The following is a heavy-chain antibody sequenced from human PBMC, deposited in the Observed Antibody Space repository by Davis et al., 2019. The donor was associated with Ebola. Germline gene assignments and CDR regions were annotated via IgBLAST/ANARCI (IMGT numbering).Heavy chain of an antibody. Sequence: AASVPVSCKASGYTFTSNGISWVRQAPGQGLEWMGWISAYNGNTNYAQKLRGRVTMTTDRSTSTAYMELRSLRSDDTAVYYCARQRGGGGLDYWGQGTLVTVSS. V-gene: IGHV1-18*01. D-gene: IGHD3-10*01. CDR3: ARQRGGGGLDY. J-gene: IGHJ4*02. CDR1: GYTFTSNG. CDR2: ISAYNGNT.